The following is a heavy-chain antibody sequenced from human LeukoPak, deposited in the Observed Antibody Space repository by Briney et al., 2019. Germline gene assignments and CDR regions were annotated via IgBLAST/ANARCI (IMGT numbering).Heavy chain of an antibody. Sequence: SETLSLTCAVYGGSFSGPYWSWIRQPPGKGLEWIGEINHTGRTYYNPSLKSRVTISVDTSKSQFSLKLTSVTAADTAVYYCARESRRSYCNEYWGQGTLVTVSS. CDR3: ARESRRSYCNEY. J-gene: IGHJ4*02. CDR2: INHTGRT. D-gene: IGHD3-10*01. CDR1: GGSFSGPY. V-gene: IGHV4-34*01.